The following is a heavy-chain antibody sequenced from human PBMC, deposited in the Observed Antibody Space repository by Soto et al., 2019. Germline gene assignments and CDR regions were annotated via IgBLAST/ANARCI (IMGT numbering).Heavy chain of an antibody. D-gene: IGHD2-15*01. CDR3: AGFVVPASRNSDFDY. V-gene: IGHV4-39*01. CDR2: SYYSGTT. CDR1: GASISVHSYY. Sequence: SETLSLTCTVSGASISVHSYYWTWIRQPPGKGLEWIGSSYYSGTTYFNPSLKSRATISVDTSKNQFSLRLNSVTVADTAVYFCAGFVVPASRNSDFDYWGQGTLVTVSS. J-gene: IGHJ4*02.